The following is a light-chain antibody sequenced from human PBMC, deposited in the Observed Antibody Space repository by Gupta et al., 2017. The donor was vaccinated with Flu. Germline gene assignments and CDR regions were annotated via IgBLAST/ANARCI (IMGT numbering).Light chain of an antibody. CDR3: QEYNSDPWT. V-gene: IGKV1-5*03. J-gene: IGKJ1*01. CDR2: KAS. CDR1: QSISSW. Sequence: DIQMTQSPSTLSASVGDRVTITCRASQSISSWLAWYQQKPGKAPKLLIYKASSLESGVPSRFSGSGSGTEFTLTISSLQPDDFATYYCQEYNSDPWTSGQGTKVEIK.